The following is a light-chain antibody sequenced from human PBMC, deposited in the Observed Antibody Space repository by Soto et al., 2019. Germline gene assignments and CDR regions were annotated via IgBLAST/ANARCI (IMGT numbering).Light chain of an antibody. CDR3: QQYGSSPL. CDR1: QSVSSSY. CDR2: GAS. V-gene: IGKV3-20*01. J-gene: IGKJ3*01. Sequence: EMVLTQSPCTLSLSPGERATISCRASQSVSSSYLSWYQQKPDQAPRLLIYGASSRATGIPERFSGSGCGTDFTLTISRLEPEDFAVYYCQQYGSSPLFGPGTKVDIK.